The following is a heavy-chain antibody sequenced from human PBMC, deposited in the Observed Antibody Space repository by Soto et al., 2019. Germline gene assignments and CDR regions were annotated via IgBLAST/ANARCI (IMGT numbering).Heavy chain of an antibody. V-gene: IGHV1-8*01. CDR1: GYTFTSYD. CDR3: ARGVVVITENWFDP. J-gene: IGHJ5*02. CDR2: MNPNSGNT. Sequence: QVQLVQSGAEVKKPGASVKVSCKTSGYTFTSYDINWVRQATGQGLEWMGWMNPNSGNTGYAQKFQGRVTMTRNTSISTAYMELSSLRSEDTDVYYCARGVVVITENWFDPWGQGTLVTVSS. D-gene: IGHD3-22*01.